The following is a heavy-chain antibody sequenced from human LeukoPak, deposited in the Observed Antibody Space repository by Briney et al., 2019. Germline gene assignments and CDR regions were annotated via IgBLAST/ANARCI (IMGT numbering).Heavy chain of an antibody. CDR1: GGSISSYF. Sequence: SETLSLTCTVSGGSISSYFWGWVRQPAGEGVEGIGRIYTTGAPFYNPSLKTRLTMSIDTSKNQFSLRLTSVVAAGTAVYYCARQGYTASYYFLDYWSQGTLVTVSS. D-gene: IGHD1-26*01. V-gene: IGHV4-4*07. CDR2: IYTTGAP. CDR3: ARQGYTASYYFLDY. J-gene: IGHJ4*02.